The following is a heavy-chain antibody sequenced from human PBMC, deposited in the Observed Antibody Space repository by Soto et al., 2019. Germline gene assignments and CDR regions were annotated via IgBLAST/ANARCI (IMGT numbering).Heavy chain of an antibody. CDR3: ASMGYHYGSGSYPLDY. J-gene: IGHJ4*02. D-gene: IGHD3-10*01. V-gene: IGHV4-59*08. Sequence: SETLYLTCTVSGVNISSYYWTWIRQPPGKGLEWIGFMYNSGSTHYNPSLKSRVTISLDTSKNQFSLNLRSVTAADTAVYYCASMGYHYGSGSYPLDYWGQGTLVTVSS. CDR2: MYNSGST. CDR1: GVNISSYY.